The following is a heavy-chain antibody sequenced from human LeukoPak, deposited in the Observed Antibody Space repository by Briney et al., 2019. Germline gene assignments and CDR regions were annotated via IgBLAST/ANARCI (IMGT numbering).Heavy chain of an antibody. CDR3: AKDKGGYGILGYFDY. Sequence: PGGSLRLSCAASGFTFSNYGMSWVRQAPGKGLEWVSTISSSGGSTYYADSVKGRFTISRDNSKNTLYLQMNSLRAEDTAVYYCAKDKGGYGILGYFDYWGQGTLVTVSS. J-gene: IGHJ4*02. V-gene: IGHV3-23*01. CDR2: ISSSGGST. CDR1: GFTFSNYG. D-gene: IGHD5-12*01.